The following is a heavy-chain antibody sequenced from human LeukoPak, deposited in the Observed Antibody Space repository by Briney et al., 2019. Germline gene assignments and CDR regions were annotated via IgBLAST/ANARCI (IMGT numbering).Heavy chain of an antibody. Sequence: PSETLSLTCAVSGGSISSSNWWSWVRQPPGKGLEWIGEIYHSGSTNYNPSLKSRVTISVDKSKNQFSLKLSSVTAADTAVYYCASAMAPYNWFDPWGQGTLVTVSS. CDR1: GGSISSSNW. CDR3: ASAMAPYNWFDP. CDR2: IYHSGST. D-gene: IGHD2-2*01. J-gene: IGHJ5*02. V-gene: IGHV4-4*02.